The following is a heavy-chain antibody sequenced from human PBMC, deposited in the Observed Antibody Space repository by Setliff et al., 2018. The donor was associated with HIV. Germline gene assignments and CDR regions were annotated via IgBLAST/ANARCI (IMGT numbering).Heavy chain of an antibody. D-gene: IGHD3-10*01. J-gene: IGHJ5*02. V-gene: IGHV4-31*03. CDR1: GASVVSGGYY. Sequence: PSETLSLTCSVSGASVVSGGYYWSWIRQHPEKGLEWIGYIYYSGSTYYNPSLKSRVTISVDTSKNQFSLKLSSVTAADTAVYYCVRERIGELLNWFDPWGQGTLVTVSS. CDR2: IYYSGST. CDR3: VRERIGELLNWFDP.